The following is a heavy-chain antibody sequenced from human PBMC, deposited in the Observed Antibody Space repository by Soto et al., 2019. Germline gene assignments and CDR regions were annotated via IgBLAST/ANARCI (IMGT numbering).Heavy chain of an antibody. D-gene: IGHD6-13*01. Sequence: GESLKISCQGSGYTFTSYWITWVRQMPGKGLEWMGRIDPTDSYTNYSPSFQGHVTISADKSINTAYLQWSSLKASDTAMYYCARNSYSSRWDYFDYWGQGTRVTVSS. J-gene: IGHJ4*02. CDR1: GYTFTSYW. CDR3: ARNSYSSRWDYFDY. V-gene: IGHV5-10-1*01. CDR2: IDPTDSYT.